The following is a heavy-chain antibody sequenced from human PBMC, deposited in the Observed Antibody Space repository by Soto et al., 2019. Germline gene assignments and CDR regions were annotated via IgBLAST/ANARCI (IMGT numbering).Heavy chain of an antibody. CDR2: ISTYNGNT. Sequence: QVQLLQSGAEVKKPGASVKVSCKASGYKFTTYGITWVRQAPGQGLEWLGGISTYNGNTDYAQNLQDRVTMTTDTSTSTDYLEMSSLTSDDTAVYFCARGLGTNGLDVWGQGTTVTVSS. V-gene: IGHV1-18*04. CDR3: ARGLGTNGLDV. D-gene: IGHD7-27*01. J-gene: IGHJ6*02. CDR1: GYKFTTYG.